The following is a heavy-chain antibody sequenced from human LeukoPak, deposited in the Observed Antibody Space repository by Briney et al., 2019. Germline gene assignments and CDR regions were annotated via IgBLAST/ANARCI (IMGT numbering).Heavy chain of an antibody. D-gene: IGHD3-22*01. CDR3: SRQVVGNDY. CDR2: INHSGYT. J-gene: IGHJ4*02. CDR1: GGSISSYY. V-gene: IGHV4-34*01. Sequence: SETLSLTCTVSGGSISSYYWSWIRQTPGGALEWIGEINHSGYTNYNPSLKSRVTLSIDTSKNQFSLRLNSVTAADTAVYYCSRQVVGNDYWGQGTLVTVSS.